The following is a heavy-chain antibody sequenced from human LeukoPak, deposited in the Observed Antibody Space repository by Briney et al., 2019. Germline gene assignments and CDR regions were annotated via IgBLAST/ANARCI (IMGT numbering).Heavy chain of an antibody. CDR2: IYTRGST. CDR3: ATSYSGSYYDAFDI. CDR1: GGSISSYY. V-gene: IGHV4-4*07. Sequence: SETLSLTCTVSGGSISSYYWNWIRQPAGKGLEWIGRIYTRGSTNYNPSLKSRITMSVDTSKKQFSLKLSSVTAADTAVYYCATSYSGSYYDAFDIWGQGTMVTVSS. J-gene: IGHJ3*02. D-gene: IGHD1-26*01.